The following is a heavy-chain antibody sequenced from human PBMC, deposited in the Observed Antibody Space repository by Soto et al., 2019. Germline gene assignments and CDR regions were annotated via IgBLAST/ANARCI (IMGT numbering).Heavy chain of an antibody. J-gene: IGHJ4*02. V-gene: IGHV3-23*01. CDR3: AKASVGEVGATDY. D-gene: IGHD1-26*01. CDR2: ITRTDST. Sequence: GGSLRLSCTASGFTFSNYAMSWVRQAPGKGLEWVSAITRTDSTYYAVSVKGRFTISRDNSRNTLYLQMNSLGAEDAALYYCAKASVGEVGATDYWGQGTLVTVSS. CDR1: GFTFSNYA.